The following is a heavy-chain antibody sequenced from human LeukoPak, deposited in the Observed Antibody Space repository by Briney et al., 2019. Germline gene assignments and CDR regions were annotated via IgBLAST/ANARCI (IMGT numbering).Heavy chain of an antibody. J-gene: IGHJ3*01. CDR3: ASSIAALMGGNGAFDV. CDR2: ISGSGGST. V-gene: IGHV3-23*01. D-gene: IGHD6-6*01. CDR1: GFTFSSYA. Sequence: PGASLRLSCAASGFTFSSYAMSWVRQAPGKGLERVSGISGSGGSTFYADSVKGRFTISRDNSKNTVSLQMNSLRAEDTAVYYCASSIAALMGGNGAFDVWGEGTMVTVSS.